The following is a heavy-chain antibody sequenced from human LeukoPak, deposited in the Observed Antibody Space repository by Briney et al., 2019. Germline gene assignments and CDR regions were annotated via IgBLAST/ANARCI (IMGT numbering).Heavy chain of an antibody. Sequence: GASVKVSCKASGYTFTRYDINWVRQTTGQVLEWMGWMNPNSGNKGYAQKFQGRFTMTMNTSTNTAYMELTSLTSEDTAVYYCARGQKSSGYWFDPWGQGTLVTVSS. CDR2: MNPNSGNK. D-gene: IGHD3-22*01. CDR3: ARGQKSSGYWFDP. V-gene: IGHV1-8*01. J-gene: IGHJ5*02. CDR1: GYTFTRYD.